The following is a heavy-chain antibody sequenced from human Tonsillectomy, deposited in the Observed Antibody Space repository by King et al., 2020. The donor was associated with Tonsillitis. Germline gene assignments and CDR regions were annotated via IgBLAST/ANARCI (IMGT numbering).Heavy chain of an antibody. CDR3: TRRAFGGAIDAFDI. CDR2: IRSKANSYAT. J-gene: IGHJ3*02. V-gene: IGHV3-73*02. Sequence: VQLVESGGGLVQPRGSLKLSCAASGFTFSGSAMHWVRQASGKGLEWVGRIRSKANSYATAYAASVKGRFTISRDDSKNTAYLQMNSLKTEDTAVYYCTRRAFGGAIDAFDIWGQGTMVTVSS. D-gene: IGHD3-16*01. CDR1: GFTFSGSA.